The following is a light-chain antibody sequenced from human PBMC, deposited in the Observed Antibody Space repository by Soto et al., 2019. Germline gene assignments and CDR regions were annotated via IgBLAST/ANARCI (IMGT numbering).Light chain of an antibody. J-gene: IGKJ5*01. CDR2: DAS. CDR3: QQYATSSIT. CDR1: QSVSSNY. Sequence: EIVFTQSPGTLSLSPVERATLSCRASQSVSSNYLAWYQQKPGQAPRLLIYDASNRATGIPARFSGSGSGTDFTLTISRLEPEDFAVYYCQQYATSSITFGQGTRLEIK. V-gene: IGKV3-20*01.